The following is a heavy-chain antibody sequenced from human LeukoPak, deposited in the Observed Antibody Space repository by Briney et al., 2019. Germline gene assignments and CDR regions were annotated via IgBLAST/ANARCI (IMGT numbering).Heavy chain of an antibody. J-gene: IGHJ4*02. CDR2: IKQDGSEK. Sequence: PGGSLGLSCAASGFTFSSYWMSWVRQAPGKGLEWVANIKQDGSEKYYVDSVEGRFTISRDNAKNSLYLQMNSLRAGDTAVYYCARDLGYVDDYWGQGTLVTVSS. V-gene: IGHV3-7*01. D-gene: IGHD1-1*01. CDR1: GFTFSSYW. CDR3: ARDLGYVDDY.